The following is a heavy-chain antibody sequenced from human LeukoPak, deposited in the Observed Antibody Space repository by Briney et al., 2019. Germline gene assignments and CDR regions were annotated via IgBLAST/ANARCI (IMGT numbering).Heavy chain of an antibody. V-gene: IGHV4-34*01. J-gene: IGHJ4*02. CDR1: GGSSSGYY. D-gene: IGHD3-10*01. CDR3: ARGRRVRGVIDY. CDR2: INHSGST. Sequence: SETLSLTCAVYGGSSSGYYWSWIRQPPGKGLEWIGEINHSGSTNYNPSLKSRVTISVDTSKNQFSLKLSSVTAADTAVYYCARGRRVRGVIDYWGQGTLVTVSS.